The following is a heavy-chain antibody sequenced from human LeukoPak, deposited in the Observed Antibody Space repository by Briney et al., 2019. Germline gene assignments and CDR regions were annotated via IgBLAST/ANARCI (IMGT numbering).Heavy chain of an antibody. CDR3: ARTYDFWSGYYLAFDI. CDR1: GGSFSGYY. V-gene: IGHV4-34*01. Sequence: SETLSLTCAVYGGSFSGYYWSWIRQPPGNGLEWIGEINHSGSTNYNPSLKSRVTISVDTSKNQFSLKLSSVTAADTAVYYCARTYDFWSGYYLAFDIWGQGTMVTVSS. D-gene: IGHD3-3*01. CDR2: INHSGST. J-gene: IGHJ3*02.